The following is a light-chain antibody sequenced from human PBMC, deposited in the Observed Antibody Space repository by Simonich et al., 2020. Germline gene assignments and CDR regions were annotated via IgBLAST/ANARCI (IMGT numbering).Light chain of an antibody. CDR3: SSYTSSSTWV. CDR1: SSDVGGYNY. J-gene: IGLJ3*02. CDR2: DVS. Sequence: QSALTQPASVSGSPGQSITISFTGTSSDVGGYNYGSWYQPHPGKAPKLMLYDVSNRPSGVSNRFAGSKSGNTASLTISGLQAEDEADYYCSSYTSSSTWVFGGGTKLTVL. V-gene: IGLV2-14*03.